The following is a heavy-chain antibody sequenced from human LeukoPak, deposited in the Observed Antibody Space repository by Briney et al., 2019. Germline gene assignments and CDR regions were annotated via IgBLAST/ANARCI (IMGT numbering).Heavy chain of an antibody. CDR2: IKQDGSEK. D-gene: IGHD6-13*01. V-gene: IGHV3-7*01. Sequence: GGSLRLSCAVSGFTFSSYAMSWVRQAPGKGLEWVANIKQDGSEKYYVDSVKGRFTISRDNAKNSLYLQMNSLRAEDTAVYYCARAGGDSSSWYGGDYWGQGTLVTVSS. CDR3: ARAGGDSSSWYGGDY. J-gene: IGHJ4*02. CDR1: GFTFSSYA.